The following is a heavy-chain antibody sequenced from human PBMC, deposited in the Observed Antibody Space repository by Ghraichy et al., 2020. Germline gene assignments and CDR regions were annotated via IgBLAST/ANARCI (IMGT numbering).Heavy chain of an antibody. Sequence: GGSLRLSCTASGFTFSSYAMYWVRQAPGKGLEWVSGISGGGGSTYYADSVKGRFTISRDNSKNTLYLQMNSLRVEDAAVYYCAKIALSLSSGYYYINYFDFWGQGTLVTVSS. CDR3: AKIALSLSSGYYYINYFDF. CDR1: GFTFSSYA. CDR2: ISGGGGST. D-gene: IGHD3-22*01. J-gene: IGHJ4*02. V-gene: IGHV3-23*01.